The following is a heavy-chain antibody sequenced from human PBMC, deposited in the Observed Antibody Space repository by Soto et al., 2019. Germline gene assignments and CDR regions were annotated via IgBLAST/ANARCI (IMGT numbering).Heavy chain of an antibody. D-gene: IGHD6-25*01. Sequence: SETLSLTCTVSGGSISSYYWSWIRQPPGRGLEWIGHIHYSGSTNYNPSLKSRVTISVDTSKNQVSLKLSSVTAADTAMYFCARQVSSAWPPYYYDMDIWGQGTTVTVSS. CDR1: GGSISSYY. CDR2: IHYSGST. J-gene: IGHJ6*02. CDR3: ARQVSSAWPPYYYDMDI. V-gene: IGHV4-59*08.